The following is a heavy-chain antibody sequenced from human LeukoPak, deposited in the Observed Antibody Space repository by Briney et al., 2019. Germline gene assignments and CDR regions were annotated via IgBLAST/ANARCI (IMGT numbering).Heavy chain of an antibody. CDR3: VNYHGSGSYAVY. D-gene: IGHD3-10*01. CDR2: ISYDGGKK. V-gene: IGHV3-30-3*01. J-gene: IGHJ4*02. Sequence: RGSLRLSCAASGFTFSNYAVHWVRQAPGKGLEWVADISYDGGKKYYADSVKGRFTISRDNSRNTLYLQMNNLRAEDSAVYYCVNYHGSGSYAVYWGQGILVTVSS. CDR1: GFTFSNYA.